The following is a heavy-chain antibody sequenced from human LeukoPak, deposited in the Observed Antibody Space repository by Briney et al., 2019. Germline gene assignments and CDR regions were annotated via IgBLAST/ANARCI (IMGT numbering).Heavy chain of an antibody. Sequence: QPSETLSLTCTVSGGSISSYYWSWIRQPPGKGLEWIGYIYYSGSTNYNPSLKSRVTISVDTSQNQFSLKLSSVTAADTAVYYCARGEDASDAFDIWGQGTMVTVSS. CDR2: IYYSGST. J-gene: IGHJ3*02. CDR3: ARGEDASDAFDI. CDR1: GGSISSYY. V-gene: IGHV4-59*01.